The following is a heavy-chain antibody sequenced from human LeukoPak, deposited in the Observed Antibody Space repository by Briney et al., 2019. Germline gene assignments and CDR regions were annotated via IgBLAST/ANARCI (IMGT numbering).Heavy chain of an antibody. J-gene: IGHJ4*02. V-gene: IGHV1-2*06. CDR1: GYTFTGYY. CDR2: INPNSGNT. CDR3: ARTPGLAARPSDY. Sequence: ASVKVSCKASGYTFTGYYMHWVRQAPGQGLEWMGRINPNSGNTNYAQKLQGRVTMTTDTSTSTAYMELRSLRSDDTAVYYCARTPGLAARPSDYWGQGTLVTVSS. D-gene: IGHD3/OR15-3a*01.